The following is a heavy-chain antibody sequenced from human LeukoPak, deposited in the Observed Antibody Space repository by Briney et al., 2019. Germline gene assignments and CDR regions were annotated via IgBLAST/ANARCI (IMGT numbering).Heavy chain of an antibody. D-gene: IGHD3-10*01. V-gene: IGHV1-46*01. CDR2: INPSSGST. Sequence: ASVKVSCKASGYTFTSYYMHWVRQAPGQGLEWMGIINPSSGSTSYAQKFQGRVTMTRDTSTSTVYMELSSLRSEDTAVYYCARAMVRGVKETYYYGMDVWGQGTTVTVSS. CDR1: GYTFTSYY. CDR3: ARAMVRGVKETYYYGMDV. J-gene: IGHJ6*02.